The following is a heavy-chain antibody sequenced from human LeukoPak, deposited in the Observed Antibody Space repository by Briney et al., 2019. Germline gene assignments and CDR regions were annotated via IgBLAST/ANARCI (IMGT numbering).Heavy chain of an antibody. CDR1: GRSISSYY. V-gene: IGHV4-59*01. J-gene: IGHJ3*02. D-gene: IGHD2/OR15-2a*01. CDR2: IYYSGSN. CDR3: ARSVIGLAGAAFDI. Sequence: SETLSLTCTVSGRSISSYYWSWLRQPPGKGLEWFGYIYYSGSNNYNPSLKSRVTISVDTSKNQFSLKLSSVTAADTAVYYCARSVIGLAGAAFDIWGQGTMVTVSS.